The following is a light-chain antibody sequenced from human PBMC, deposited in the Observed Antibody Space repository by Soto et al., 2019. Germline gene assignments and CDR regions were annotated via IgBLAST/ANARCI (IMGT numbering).Light chain of an antibody. V-gene: IGKV3-20*01. CDR1: QSVSSNF. J-gene: IGKJ1*01. Sequence: EIVLTQPPGTLSLSPGEAATPTCRASQSVSSNFLAWYQQKPGQAPRLLIYAASSRATGISDRFSGSGSGTDFTLIISRLEPEDFAAYFCQQSDSSPWTFGQGTKVDIK. CDR3: QQSDSSPWT. CDR2: AAS.